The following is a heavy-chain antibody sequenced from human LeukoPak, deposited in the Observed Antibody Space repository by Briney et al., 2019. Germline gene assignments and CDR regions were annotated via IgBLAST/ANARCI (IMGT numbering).Heavy chain of an antibody. CDR2: IYYSGTT. CDR1: GGSLSGYY. V-gene: IGHV4-59*01. J-gene: IGHJ3*02. CDR3: ARKKRADPGFDI. Sequence: SETLSLTCTVSGGSLSGYYWSWIRQPPGKGLEWIGYIYYSGTTNYNPSLKSRLTISVDTSKNQFSLKLTSVAAADAAVYYCARKKRADPGFDIWGQGTMVTVSS.